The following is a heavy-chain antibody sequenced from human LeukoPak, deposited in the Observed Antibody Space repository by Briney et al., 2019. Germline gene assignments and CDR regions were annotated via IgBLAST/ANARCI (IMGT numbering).Heavy chain of an antibody. CDR2: IIPIFGTA. CDR1: GGTFISYA. Sequence: SVKVSCKASGGTFISYAISWVRQAPGQGLEWMGGIIPIFGTANYAQKFQGRVTITADESTSTAYMELSSLRSEDTAVYYCARDLPDFWSGYYTYYYYGMDVWGQGTTVTVSS. J-gene: IGHJ6*02. D-gene: IGHD3-3*01. V-gene: IGHV1-69*01. CDR3: ARDLPDFWSGYYTYYYYGMDV.